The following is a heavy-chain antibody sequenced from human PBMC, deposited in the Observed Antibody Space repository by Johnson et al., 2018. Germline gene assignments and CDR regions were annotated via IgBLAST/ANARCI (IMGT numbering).Heavy chain of an antibody. Sequence: QVQLQESGPRLVKPSETLSLTCTVSGGSISSGSYYWGWIRQPPGKGLEWIGSIYYIGNTYYNPSLKSRVTISVDTSKNQFSLKLSSVTAADTAVYYCARVQVAYYYYMDVWGKGTTVTVSS. CDR2: IYYIGNT. V-gene: IGHV4-39*07. CDR1: GGSISSGSYY. CDR3: ARVQVAYYYYMDV. J-gene: IGHJ6*03.